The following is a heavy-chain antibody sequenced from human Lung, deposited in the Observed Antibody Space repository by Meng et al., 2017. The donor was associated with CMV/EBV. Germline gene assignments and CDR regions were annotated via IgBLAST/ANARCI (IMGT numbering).Heavy chain of an antibody. J-gene: IGHJ4*02. D-gene: IGHD3-16*01. CDR3: AKDQLLFGGPNAYFDY. Sequence: GESLKISCAASGFTFDTYGMHWVRQAPGKRLEWVAFIRHDGSNKFYGDSVKGRFTISRDNSKNTLYLQMNSLRAEETAMYYCAKDQLLFGGPNAYFDYWGQGXLVTVSS. V-gene: IGHV3-30*02. CDR2: IRHDGSNK. CDR1: GFTFDTYG.